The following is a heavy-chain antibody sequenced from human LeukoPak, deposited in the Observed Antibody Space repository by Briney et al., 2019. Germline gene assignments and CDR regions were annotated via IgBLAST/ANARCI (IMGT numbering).Heavy chain of an antibody. CDR1: GFTFSTHD. D-gene: IGHD2-2*01. Sequence: PGGSLRLSCAASGFTFSTHDLNWVRQAPGKGLEWVSFISSRSSTIYYADSVKGRFTISRDNAKNSLYLQMNSLRAEDTAVYYCARDNTQLGAFDIWGQGTMVTVSS. V-gene: IGHV3-48*04. CDR3: ARDNTQLGAFDI. J-gene: IGHJ3*02. CDR2: ISSRSSTI.